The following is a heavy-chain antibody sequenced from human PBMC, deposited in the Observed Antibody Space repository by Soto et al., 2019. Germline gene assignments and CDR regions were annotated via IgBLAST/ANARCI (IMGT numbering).Heavy chain of an antibody. V-gene: IGHV3-21*01. D-gene: IGHD2-2*01. CDR1: GFTFSSYS. CDR2: ISSSSSYI. CDR3: ARDRVVPAATAAFDI. Sequence: TGGSLRLSCAASGFTFSSYSMNWVRQAPGKGLEWVSSISSSSSYIYYADSVKGRFTISGDNAKNSLYLQMNSLRAEDTAVYYCARDRVVPAATAAFDIWGQGTMVTVSS. J-gene: IGHJ3*02.